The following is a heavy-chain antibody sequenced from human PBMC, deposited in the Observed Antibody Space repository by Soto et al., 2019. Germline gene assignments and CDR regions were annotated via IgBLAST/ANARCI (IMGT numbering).Heavy chain of an antibody. CDR3: AKDRLRGGFLTTSTTNGMDV. D-gene: IGHD3-3*01. CDR1: GCTFSSYG. Sequence: XGSLRLSCAAAGCTFSSYGMHWVRQAPGGELDWVALISYDGSNKYYVDSVKGRFTISRDNSKNTLFLQMNSMRAGDTAVYYCAKDRLRGGFLTTSTTNGMDVWRQGTTVTVSS. CDR2: ISYDGSNK. J-gene: IGHJ6*02. V-gene: IGHV3-30*18.